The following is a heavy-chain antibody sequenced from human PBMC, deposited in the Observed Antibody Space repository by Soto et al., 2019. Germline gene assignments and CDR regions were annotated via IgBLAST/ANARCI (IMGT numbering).Heavy chain of an antibody. D-gene: IGHD3-22*01. CDR2: IYHSGST. CDR3: ARHDRVSSGYYYVLDYYYGMDA. J-gene: IGHJ6*02. V-gene: IGHV4-39*01. CDR1: RGSISSSSYY. Sequence: PAETLCLTFTVSRGSISSSSYYLGWIRPHPVNGLEWIGSIYHSGSTYYNPSLKSRVTISVDTSKNQFSLKLSSVTAADTAVYYCARHDRVSSGYYYVLDYYYGMDAWGQGTTVT.